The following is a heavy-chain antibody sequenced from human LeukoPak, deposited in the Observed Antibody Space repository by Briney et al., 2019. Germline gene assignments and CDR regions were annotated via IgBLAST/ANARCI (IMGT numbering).Heavy chain of an antibody. J-gene: IGHJ6*02. CDR2: ISSSGSTI. Sequence: GGSLRLSCAASGFTFSDYYMSWIRQAPGKGLEWVPYISSSGSTIYYADSVKGRFTISRDNAKNSLYLQMNSLRAEDTAVYYCTRGPIQLWLYYGMDVWGQGTTVIVSS. CDR3: TRGPIQLWLYYGMDV. V-gene: IGHV3-11*01. D-gene: IGHD5-18*01. CDR1: GFTFSDYY.